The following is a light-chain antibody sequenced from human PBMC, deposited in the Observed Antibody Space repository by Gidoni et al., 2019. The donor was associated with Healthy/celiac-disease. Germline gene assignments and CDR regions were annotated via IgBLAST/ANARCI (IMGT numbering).Light chain of an antibody. CDR3: QQYNSYPFT. Sequence: DIQRTQSPSTLSASVGDRVTITCRASQSISSWLAWYQPKPGKAPKLLIYKASSLESGVPSRFSGSGSGTEFTLTISSLQPDDFATYYCQQYNSYPFTFGPGTKVDIK. V-gene: IGKV1-5*03. J-gene: IGKJ3*01. CDR1: QSISSW. CDR2: KAS.